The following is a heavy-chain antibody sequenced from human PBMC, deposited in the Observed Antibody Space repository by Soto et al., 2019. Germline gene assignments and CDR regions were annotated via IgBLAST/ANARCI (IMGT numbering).Heavy chain of an antibody. D-gene: IGHD1-1*01. CDR1: GYTFTSYG. CDR3: ARDRRTGTYRYYYYGMDV. CDR2: ISAYNGNT. V-gene: IGHV1-18*04. Sequence: GASVKVSCKASGYTFTSYGISWVRQAPGQGLEWMGWISAYNGNTNYAQKLQGRVTMTTDTSTSTAYMELRSLRSDDTAVYYCARDRRTGTYRYYYYGMDVWGQGTTVTVSS. J-gene: IGHJ6*02.